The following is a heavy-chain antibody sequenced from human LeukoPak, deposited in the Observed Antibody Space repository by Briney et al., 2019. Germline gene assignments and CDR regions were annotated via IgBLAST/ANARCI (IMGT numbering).Heavy chain of an antibody. CDR2: INTDGRTT. CDR1: GFTFSSYW. V-gene: IGHV3-74*01. D-gene: IGHD2/OR15-2a*01. Sequence: GGSLRLSCAASGFTFSSYWMHWVRQAPGKGLVWVSRINTDGRTTTYADSVKGRFTISRDNGKNSLYVQMNSLSVEDTAVYYCATYSTLNARDFQHWGQGTLVIVSS. CDR3: ATYSTLNARDFQH. J-gene: IGHJ1*01.